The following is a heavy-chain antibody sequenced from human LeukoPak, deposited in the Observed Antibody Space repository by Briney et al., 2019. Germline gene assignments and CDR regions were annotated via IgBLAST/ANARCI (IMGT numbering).Heavy chain of an antibody. CDR2: FDPEDGET. J-gene: IGHJ4*02. CDR1: GYTLTELP. D-gene: IGHD3-10*01. Sequence: GASVKVSCKVSGYTLTELPMHWVRQAPGKGLEWMGGFDPEDGETIYAQKFQGRVTMTEDTSTDTAYMELSSLTSDDTAVYYCATDLAMVRGVIGGDYWGQGTLVTASS. CDR3: ATDLAMVRGVIGGDY. V-gene: IGHV1-24*01.